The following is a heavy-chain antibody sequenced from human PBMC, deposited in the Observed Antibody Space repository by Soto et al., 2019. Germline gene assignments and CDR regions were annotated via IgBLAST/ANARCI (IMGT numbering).Heavy chain of an antibody. CDR3: ARHLGSDTGYNWFDP. V-gene: IGHV5-51*01. D-gene: IGHD3-10*01. J-gene: IGHJ5*02. CDR2: IYPGDSDT. CDR1: GYSFTSYW. Sequence: GESLKISCKGSGYSFTSYWIGWVRQMPGKGLEWMGIIYPGDSDTRYSPSFQGQVTISADKSISTAYLQWSSLKASDTAMYYCARHLGSDTGYNWFDPWGQGTLVTVSS.